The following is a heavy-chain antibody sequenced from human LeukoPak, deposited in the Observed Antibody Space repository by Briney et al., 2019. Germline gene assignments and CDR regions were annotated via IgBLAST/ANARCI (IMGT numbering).Heavy chain of an antibody. D-gene: IGHD2-2*01. CDR1: GYAFTGYY. CDR2: INPNSGGT. V-gene: IGHV1-2*02. Sequence: ASVKVSCKASGYAFTGYYMHWVRQAPGQGLEWMGWINPNSGGTNYAQKFQGRVTMTRDTSISTAYMELSRLRSDDTAVYYCARVAIVVVPAADENWFDPWGQGTLVTVSS. J-gene: IGHJ5*02. CDR3: ARVAIVVVPAADENWFDP.